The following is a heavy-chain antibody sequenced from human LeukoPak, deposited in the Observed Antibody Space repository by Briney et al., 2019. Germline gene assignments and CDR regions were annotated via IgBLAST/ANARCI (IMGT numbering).Heavy chain of an antibody. Sequence: GGTLRLSCAASGFTFNTYGMTWVRQAPGKGLEWVSSISGSGSSTYYADSVKGRFAISRDNSKNTLYLQMNSLRAEDTAVYYCAVQRTLWQQVLDHWGQGTLVTVSS. V-gene: IGHV3-23*01. D-gene: IGHD6-13*01. CDR1: GFTFNTYG. CDR2: ISGSGSST. CDR3: AVQRTLWQQVLDH. J-gene: IGHJ4*02.